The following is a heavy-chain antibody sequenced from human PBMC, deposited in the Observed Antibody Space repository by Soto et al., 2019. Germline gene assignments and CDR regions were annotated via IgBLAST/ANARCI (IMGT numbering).Heavy chain of an antibody. Sequence: EVQLVESGGGLVQPGGSLRLSCAASGFTVSSNYMSWVRQAPGKGLEWVSVIYSGGSTYYADSVKGRFTISRDNSKNTLYLQMNSLRAEDTAVYYCAREITMVRGVERDYWGQGTLVTVSS. V-gene: IGHV3-66*01. CDR1: GFTVSSNY. D-gene: IGHD3-10*01. CDR3: AREITMVRGVERDY. J-gene: IGHJ4*02. CDR2: IYSGGST.